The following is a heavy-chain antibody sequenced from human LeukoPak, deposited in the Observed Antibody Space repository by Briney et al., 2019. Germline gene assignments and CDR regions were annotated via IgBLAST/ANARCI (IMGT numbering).Heavy chain of an antibody. CDR1: GFSFSSYS. Sequence: GGSLRLSCAASGFSFSSYSMNWVRQAPGKGLEWLSYISSSTSAIFYADSVKGRFTISRDNAKNSLYLQMNSLRAEDTAVYYCARASKILTGYFDYWGQGTLVTVSS. J-gene: IGHJ4*01. D-gene: IGHD3-9*01. CDR3: ARASKILTGYFDY. V-gene: IGHV3-21*05. CDR2: ISSSTSAI.